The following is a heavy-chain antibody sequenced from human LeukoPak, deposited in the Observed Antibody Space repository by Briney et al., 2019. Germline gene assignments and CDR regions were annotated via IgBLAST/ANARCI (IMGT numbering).Heavy chain of an antibody. D-gene: IGHD2/OR15-2a*01. CDR3: VKAPDSPFYPADPIFAS. J-gene: IGHJ4*02. Sequence: GLSLRLSCAPSGFSFSDSYMGWIRQAPGKGLDGISYISDSSSTIYYADSVKGRFTVSRDNTKNSLFLQMHSLRPEDSAVYYCVKAPDSPFYPADPIFASWGQGTLVTVSS. CDR1: GFSFSDSY. CDR2: ISDSSSTI. V-gene: IGHV3-11*01.